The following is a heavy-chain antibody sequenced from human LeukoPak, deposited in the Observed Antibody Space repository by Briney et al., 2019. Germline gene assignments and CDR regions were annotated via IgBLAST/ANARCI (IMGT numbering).Heavy chain of an antibody. CDR3: ARTGSIAARPSPVSYGGTDYFDY. J-gene: IGHJ4*02. CDR2: TYYSGST. CDR1: GGSISSGGYY. D-gene: IGHD6-6*01. V-gene: IGHV4-31*03. Sequence: PSQTLSLTCTVSGGSISSGGYYWRWIRQHPGKGLEWIGYTYYSGSTYYNPSLKSRVTISVDTSKNQFSLKLSSVTAADTAVYYCARTGSIAARPSPVSYGGTDYFDYWGQGTLVTVSS.